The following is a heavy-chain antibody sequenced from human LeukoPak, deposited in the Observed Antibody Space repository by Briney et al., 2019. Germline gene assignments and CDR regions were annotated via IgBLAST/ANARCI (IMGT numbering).Heavy chain of an antibody. J-gene: IGHJ4*02. V-gene: IGHV1-2*04. D-gene: IGHD1-26*01. CDR2: INPNSGGT. Sequence: ASVKVSCKASGYTFTGYYMHWVRQAPGQGLEWMGWINPNSGGTNYAQKFQGWVTMTRDTSISTAYMDLSRLRSDDTAVYYCARALNQWELLYDYWGQGTLVTVSS. CDR1: GYTFTGYY. CDR3: ARALNQWELLYDY.